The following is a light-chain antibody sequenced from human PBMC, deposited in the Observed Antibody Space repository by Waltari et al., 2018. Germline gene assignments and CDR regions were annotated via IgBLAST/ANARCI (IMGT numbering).Light chain of an antibody. CDR2: GAS. J-gene: IGKJ2*01. V-gene: IGKV3-15*01. CDR1: QSVSSN. Sequence: EIVMTQSPATLSVSPGERATLSCRASQSVSSNLAWYQQKPGQAPRPLIYGASTRATGIPARFSGSGSGTEFTLTISSLQSEDFAVYYCQQYNNWPPEYTFGQGTKLEIK. CDR3: QQYNNWPPEYT.